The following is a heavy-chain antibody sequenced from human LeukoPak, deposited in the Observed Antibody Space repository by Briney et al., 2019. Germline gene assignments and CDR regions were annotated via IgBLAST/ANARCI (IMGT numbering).Heavy chain of an antibody. CDR2: IFSSSSTI. CDR1: GFTFSSYE. Sequence: PGGSLRLSCAASGFTFSSYEMNWVRQAPGKGLEWISYIFSSSSTIYYADSVKGRFSISRDNAKQSLYLQLTSLTAEDTAVYYCARVRSSGSPLDYWGQGTLVTVSS. CDR3: ARVRSSGSPLDY. V-gene: IGHV3-48*03. J-gene: IGHJ4*02. D-gene: IGHD3-10*01.